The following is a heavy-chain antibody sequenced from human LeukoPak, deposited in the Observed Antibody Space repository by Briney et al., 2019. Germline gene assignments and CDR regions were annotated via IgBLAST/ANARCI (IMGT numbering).Heavy chain of an antibody. CDR3: VRDGYGSGSYFDY. V-gene: IGHV3-66*01. CDR2: LYSGGST. CDR1: GFTVSSNY. Sequence: GGSLRLSCAASGFTVSSNYMSWVCQAPGKGLEWVSVLYSGGSTYYADSVKGRFTISRDNSKNTLYLQMNSLRTEDTAVYYCVRDGYGSGSYFDYWGQGTLVTVSS. D-gene: IGHD3-10*01. J-gene: IGHJ4*02.